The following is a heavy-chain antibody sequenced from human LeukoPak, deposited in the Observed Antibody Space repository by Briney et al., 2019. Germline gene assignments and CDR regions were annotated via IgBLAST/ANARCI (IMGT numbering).Heavy chain of an antibody. CDR1: GGSISSYY. Sequence: SETLSLTCTVSGGSISSYYWSWIRQPPAKGLEWIGYISYSGSTNFNPSLKSRVTISVDTSNNQFSLKLSSVTAADTAVYYCAREGTAGTNLNWFDPWGQGTLVTVSS. CDR2: ISYSGST. D-gene: IGHD1-1*01. CDR3: AREGTAGTNLNWFDP. V-gene: IGHV4-59*01. J-gene: IGHJ5*02.